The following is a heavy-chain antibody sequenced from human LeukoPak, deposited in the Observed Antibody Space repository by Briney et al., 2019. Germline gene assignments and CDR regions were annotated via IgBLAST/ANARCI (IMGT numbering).Heavy chain of an antibody. Sequence: PSETLSLTCTVSGGSISSSSYYWGWNRQPPGKGLEWRGSIYYSGSTYYNPSLKSRVTISVDTSKKQFSLKLSSVTAADTAVYYCAREGGFRTPFDYWGQGTLVTVSS. D-gene: IGHD3-16*01. CDR3: AREGGFRTPFDY. V-gene: IGHV4-39*07. J-gene: IGHJ4*02. CDR2: IYYSGST. CDR1: GGSISSSSYY.